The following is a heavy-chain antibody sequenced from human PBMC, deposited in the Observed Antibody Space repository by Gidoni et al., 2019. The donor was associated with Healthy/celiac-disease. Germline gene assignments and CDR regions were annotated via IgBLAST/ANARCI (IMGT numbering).Heavy chain of an antibody. CDR1: GGTFSSYA. Sequence: QVQLVQSGAEVKKPGSSVKVSCKASGGTFSSYAISWVRQAPGQGLEWMGRIIPILGIANYAQKFQGRVTITADKSTSTAYMELSSLRSEDTAVYYCARDRSTRRYYYYYGMDVWGQGTTVTVSS. V-gene: IGHV1-69*04. D-gene: IGHD3-9*01. CDR3: ARDRSTRRYYYYYGMDV. J-gene: IGHJ6*02. CDR2: IIPILGIA.